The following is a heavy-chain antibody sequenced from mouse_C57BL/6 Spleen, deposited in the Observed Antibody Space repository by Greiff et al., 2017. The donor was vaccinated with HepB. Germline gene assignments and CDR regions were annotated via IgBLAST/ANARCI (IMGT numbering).Heavy chain of an antibody. J-gene: IGHJ4*01. D-gene: IGHD1-1*01. V-gene: IGHV1-50*01. Sequence: QVQLQQPGAELVKPGASVKLSCKASGYTFTSYWMQWVKQRPGQGLVWIGEIDPSDSYTNYNQKFKGKATLTVDTSSSTAYMQLSSLTSEDSAVYYCARLHGSSYDYAMDYWGQGTSVTVSS. CDR2: IDPSDSYT. CDR1: GYTFTSYW. CDR3: ARLHGSSYDYAMDY.